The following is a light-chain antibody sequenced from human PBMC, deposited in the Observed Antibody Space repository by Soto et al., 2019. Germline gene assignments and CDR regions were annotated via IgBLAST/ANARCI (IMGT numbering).Light chain of an antibody. Sequence: DIQMTQSPSSLSASVGDRVTITCRASQSISSYLNWFQQKPGKAPKLLIYAASSLQSGVPSRFSGSGSGTDFTLTISSLQPEDFATYYCQHSYSIRWTFGQGTKVEIK. CDR3: QHSYSIRWT. CDR2: AAS. J-gene: IGKJ1*01. V-gene: IGKV1-39*01. CDR1: QSISSY.